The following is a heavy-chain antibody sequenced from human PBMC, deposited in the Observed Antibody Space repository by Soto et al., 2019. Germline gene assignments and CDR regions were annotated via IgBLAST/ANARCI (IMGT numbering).Heavy chain of an antibody. D-gene: IGHD3-3*01. CDR1: GDTLSELS. J-gene: IGHJ4*02. V-gene: IGHV1-24*01. CDR2: FDPEDGQR. CDR3: ATDGKRGYEIWSGHFAS. Sequence: ASVKVSCKVSGDTLSELSMHWVRQAPGRGLEWMGGFDPEDGQRVYAQKFQGRVTMTEDTTTKTAYVELNSLRSDDTAVYYCATDGKRGYEIWSGHFASWGQGTLVTVSS.